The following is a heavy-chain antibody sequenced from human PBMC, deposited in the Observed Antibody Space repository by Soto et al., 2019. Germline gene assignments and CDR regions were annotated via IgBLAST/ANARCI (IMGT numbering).Heavy chain of an antibody. CDR3: AKDLFSWYAYYYYGMDV. D-gene: IGHD2-2*01. V-gene: IGHV3-30*18. Sequence: PGGSLRLSCAASGFTFSSYGMHWVRQAPGKGLEWVAVISYDGSNKYYADSVKGRFTISRDNSKNTLYLQMNSLRAEDTAVYYCAKDLFSWYAYYYYGMDVWGKGTTVTVSS. CDR2: ISYDGSNK. J-gene: IGHJ6*04. CDR1: GFTFSSYG.